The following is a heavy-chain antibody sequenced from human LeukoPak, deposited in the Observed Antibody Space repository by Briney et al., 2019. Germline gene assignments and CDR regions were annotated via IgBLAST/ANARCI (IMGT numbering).Heavy chain of an antibody. CDR2: ISSSSSYI. D-gene: IGHD6-19*01. Sequence: GGSLRLSCAASGFTFSSYSMNWVRQALGKGLEWVSSISSSSSYIYYADSVKGRFTISRDNAKNSLYLQMNSLRAEDTAVYYCARDLSSGWFHDAFDIWGQGTMVTVSS. CDR1: GFTFSSYS. CDR3: ARDLSSGWFHDAFDI. V-gene: IGHV3-21*01. J-gene: IGHJ3*02.